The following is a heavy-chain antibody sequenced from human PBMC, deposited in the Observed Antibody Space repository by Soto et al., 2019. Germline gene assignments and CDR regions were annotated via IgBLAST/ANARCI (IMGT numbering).Heavy chain of an antibody. J-gene: IGHJ4*02. D-gene: IGHD3-9*01. CDR2: IYWDDDK. V-gene: IGHV2-5*02. CDR3: AHSLYYDILTGYYSESFDY. Sequence: QITLKESGPTLVKPTQTLTLTCTFSGFSLSTSGVGVGWIRQPPGKALEWLALIYWDDDKRYSPSLKSRLTITKDTSKNQVVLTMTNMDPVDTATYYCAHSLYYDILTGYYSESFDYWGQGTLVTVSS. CDR1: GFSLSTSGVG.